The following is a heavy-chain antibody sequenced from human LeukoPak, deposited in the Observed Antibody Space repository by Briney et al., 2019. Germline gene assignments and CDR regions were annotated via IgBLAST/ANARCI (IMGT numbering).Heavy chain of an antibody. CDR2: ISAYNGNT. Sequence: ASVKVSCKASGYTFTSYGISWVRQAPGQGLEWMGWISAYNGNTNYAQKLQGRVTMTTDTSTSTAYMELRSLRTDDTAVYYCARVGGYYPSHWYFDLWGRGTLVTVSS. V-gene: IGHV1-18*01. D-gene: IGHD3-22*01. CDR3: ARVGGYYPSHWYFDL. CDR1: GYTFTSYG. J-gene: IGHJ2*01.